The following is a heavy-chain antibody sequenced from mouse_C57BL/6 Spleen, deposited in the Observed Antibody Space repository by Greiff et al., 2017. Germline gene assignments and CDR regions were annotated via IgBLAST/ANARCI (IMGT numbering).Heavy chain of an antibody. CDR1: GFSLTSYG. Sequence: VKLVESGPGLVQPSQSLSLTCTVSGFSLTSYGVHWVRQSPGKSLEWLGVIWSGGSTDYNAAFISRLSISKDNSKSQVFFKMNSLQADDTAIYYCARRGSHWYFDVWGTGTTVTVSS. CDR3: ARRGSHWYFDV. CDR2: IWSGGST. D-gene: IGHD1-1*02. V-gene: IGHV2-2*01. J-gene: IGHJ1*03.